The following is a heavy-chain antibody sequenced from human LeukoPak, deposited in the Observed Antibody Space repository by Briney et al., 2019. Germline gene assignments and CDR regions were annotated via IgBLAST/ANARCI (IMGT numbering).Heavy chain of an antibody. Sequence: GGSLRLSCAASGFTFSSYSMSWVRQAPGKGLEWVSAISGSGGSTYYADSVKGRFTISRDNSKNTLYLQMNSLRSEDTAVYYCARDTSSGPGDWGQGTLVTVSS. CDR3: ARDTSSGPGD. D-gene: IGHD3-3*01. CDR1: GFTFSSYS. V-gene: IGHV3-23*01. CDR2: ISGSGGST. J-gene: IGHJ4*02.